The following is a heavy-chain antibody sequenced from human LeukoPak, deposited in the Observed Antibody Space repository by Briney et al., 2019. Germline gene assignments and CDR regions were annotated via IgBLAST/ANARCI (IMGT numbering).Heavy chain of an antibody. CDR1: GFTFSSYE. D-gene: IGHD6-13*01. Sequence: QPGGSLRLSCAASGFTFSSYEMNWVRQAPGKGLEWVSYISSSGSTIYYADSVKGRFTISRDNAKNSLYLQMNSLRAEDTAVYYCARGTIAAAEDYYYYYGMDVWGQGTTVTVSS. CDR3: ARGTIAAAEDYYYYYGMDV. J-gene: IGHJ6*02. V-gene: IGHV3-48*03. CDR2: ISSSGSTI.